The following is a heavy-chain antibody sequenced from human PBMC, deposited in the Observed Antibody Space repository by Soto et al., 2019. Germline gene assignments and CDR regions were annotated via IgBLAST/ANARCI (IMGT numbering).Heavy chain of an antibody. D-gene: IGHD6-19*01. V-gene: IGHV3-30*03. CDR2: ISYDGSNK. CDR3: ARDLVGAVAALGALDY. CDR1: GFTFSSYG. Sequence: GGSLRLSCAASGFTFSSYGMHWVRQAPGKGLEWVAVISYDGSNKYYADSVKGRFTISRDNSKNTLYLQMNSLRAEDTAVYYCARDLVGAVAALGALDYWGQGTLVTVSS. J-gene: IGHJ4*02.